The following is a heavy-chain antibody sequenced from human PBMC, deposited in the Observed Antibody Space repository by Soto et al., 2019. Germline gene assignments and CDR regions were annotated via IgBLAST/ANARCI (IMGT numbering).Heavy chain of an antibody. CDR3: ARAIPSYGSGLGVRQAFDI. CDR1: GFTVSSNY. CDR2: IYSGGST. V-gene: IGHV3-66*01. Sequence: EVQLVESGGGLVQPGGSLRLSCAASGFTVSSNYMSWVRQAPGKGLEWVSVIYSGGSTYYADSVKGRFTISRDNSKNTLYLQMNSLRAEDTAVYYCARAIPSYGSGLGVRQAFDIWGQGTMVTVSS. J-gene: IGHJ3*02. D-gene: IGHD3-10*01.